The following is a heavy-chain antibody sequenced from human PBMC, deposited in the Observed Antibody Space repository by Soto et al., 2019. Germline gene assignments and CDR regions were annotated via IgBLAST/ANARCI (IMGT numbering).Heavy chain of an antibody. CDR2: IIPIFGTA. J-gene: IGHJ4*02. CDR3: ARRRVYDYVWGSYRPGAHFDY. V-gene: IGHV1-69*13. D-gene: IGHD3-16*01. CDR1: GGTFSSYA. Sequence: SVKVSCKASGGTFSSYAISWVRQAPGQGLEWMGGIIPIFGTANYARKFQGRVTITADESTSTAYMELSSLRSEDTAVYYCARRRVYDYVWGSYRPGAHFDYWGQGTLVTVSS.